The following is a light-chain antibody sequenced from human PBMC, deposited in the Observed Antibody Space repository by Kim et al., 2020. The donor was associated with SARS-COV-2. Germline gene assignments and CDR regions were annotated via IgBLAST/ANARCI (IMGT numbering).Light chain of an antibody. CDR1: SLRSYY. CDR3: NSRDSSGNVWV. CDR2: GKN. Sequence: SSELTQDPAVSVALGQTVRITCQGDSLRSYYASWYQQKPGQAPVLVIYGKNNRPSGIPDRFSGSSSGNTASLTITGAQAEDEADYYCNSRDSSGNVWVFGGGNQLTVL. J-gene: IGLJ3*02. V-gene: IGLV3-19*01.